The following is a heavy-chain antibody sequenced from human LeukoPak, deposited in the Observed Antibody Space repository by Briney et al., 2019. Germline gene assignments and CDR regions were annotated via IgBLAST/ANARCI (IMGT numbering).Heavy chain of an antibody. CDR3: ARADYSSTWSHDYYYMDV. V-gene: IGHV3-53*01. J-gene: IGHJ6*03. CDR2: IYSGGST. D-gene: IGHD6-13*01. Sequence: PGGSLRLSCAASGFTVSGDYMSWVRQAPGKGLEWVSVIYSGGSTYYADSVKGRFTISRDNSKNTLYLQMNSLRAEDTAVYYCARADYSSTWSHDYYYMDVWGKGTTVTVSS. CDR1: GFTVSGDY.